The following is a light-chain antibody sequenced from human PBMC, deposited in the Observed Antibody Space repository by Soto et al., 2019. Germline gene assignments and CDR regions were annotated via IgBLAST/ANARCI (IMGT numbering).Light chain of an antibody. Sequence: EIVLTQSPGTLSLSPGERATLSCRASQSVGSSYLAWYQQKPGQAPRLLMYGASTRATGIPDRFTGSGSGTDFTLTISRLEPEDFAVYYFQQYNSAPRTFGQGTKVEIK. CDR2: GAS. CDR1: QSVGSSY. CDR3: QQYNSAPRT. J-gene: IGKJ1*01. V-gene: IGKV3-20*01.